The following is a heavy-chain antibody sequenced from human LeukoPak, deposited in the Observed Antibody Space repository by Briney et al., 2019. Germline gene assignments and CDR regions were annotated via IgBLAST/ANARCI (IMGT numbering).Heavy chain of an antibody. Sequence: GGSLRLSCVGSGFPFSSYSMNWVRQAPGKGLEWVSSIDLNGNHINYADSVKDRFTISRDNAKNSLFLQMDSLRVEDAAVYYCARDRGLGLPNWFTPWGQGTLVIVSS. CDR2: IDLNGNHI. CDR3: ARDRGLGLPNWFTP. CDR1: GFPFSSYS. V-gene: IGHV3-21*01. D-gene: IGHD2-15*01. J-gene: IGHJ5*02.